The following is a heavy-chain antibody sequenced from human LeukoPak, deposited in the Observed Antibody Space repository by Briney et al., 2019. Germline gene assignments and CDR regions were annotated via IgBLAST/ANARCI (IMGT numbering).Heavy chain of an antibody. D-gene: IGHD2-2*01. J-gene: IGHJ3*02. CDR3: GTAAAPTACDI. CDR2: VYYSGST. Sequence: PSETLSLTSTVSGGSISSFTYYWGWIRQPPGKGLEWIGSVYYSGSTYYNPSLKSRVTISVDTSKSHFSLKLTCVTAAGTAVYYCGTAAAPTACDIWGQGTMVTVS. CDR1: GGSISSFTYY. V-gene: IGHV4-39*01.